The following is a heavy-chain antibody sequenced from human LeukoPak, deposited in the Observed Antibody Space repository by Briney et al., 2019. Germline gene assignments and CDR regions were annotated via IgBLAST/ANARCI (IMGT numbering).Heavy chain of an antibody. D-gene: IGHD3-10*01. Sequence: PGGSLRLSCAASGFTFSSYWMSWVRQAPGKGLEWVANIKEDGSEKYYVDSVKGRFTISRDNAKNSLYLQMNSLRAEDTAVYSCARVRVREFYGMDVWGQGTTVTVSS. CDR3: ARVRVREFYGMDV. J-gene: IGHJ6*02. V-gene: IGHV3-7*01. CDR2: IKEDGSEK. CDR1: GFTFSSYW.